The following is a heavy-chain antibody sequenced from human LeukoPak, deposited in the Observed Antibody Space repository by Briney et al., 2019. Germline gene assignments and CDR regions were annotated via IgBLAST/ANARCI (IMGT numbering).Heavy chain of an antibody. Sequence: SVKVSCKASGYGFSDYIHWVRQAPGQGLEWMGGIIPIFGTANYAQKFQGRVTITADKSTSTAYMELSSLRSEDTAVYYCASIYYDSSGYSPEWGQGTLVTVSS. CDR2: IIPIFGTA. CDR1: GYGFSDY. CDR3: ASIYYDSSGYSPE. J-gene: IGHJ4*02. D-gene: IGHD3-22*01. V-gene: IGHV1-69*06.